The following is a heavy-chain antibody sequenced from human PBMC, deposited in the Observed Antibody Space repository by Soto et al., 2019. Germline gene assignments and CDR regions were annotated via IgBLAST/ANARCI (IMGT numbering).Heavy chain of an antibody. J-gene: IGHJ2*01. V-gene: IGHV2-5*02. CDR2: IYWDDDK. CDR1: GFSLSTSGVG. Sequence: QITLKESGPTLVKPTQTLTLTCTFSGFSLSTSGVGVGWIRQPPGKALEWLALIYWDDDKRYSPSLKSRLTINXXTSRNQVDLTITXMXPVXXXXXXXXXXXXESSGWY. D-gene: IGHD6-19*01. CDR3: XXXXXESSGWY.